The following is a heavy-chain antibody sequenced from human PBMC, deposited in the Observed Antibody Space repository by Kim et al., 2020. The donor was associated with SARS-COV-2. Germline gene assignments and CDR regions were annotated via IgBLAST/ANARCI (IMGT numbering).Heavy chain of an antibody. J-gene: IGHJ3*02. CDR3: ARMGSSGWFESAFDI. V-gene: IGHV4-59*01. Sequence: PSLKSRVTISVDTSKNQFSLKLTSVTAADTAVYYCARMGSSGWFESAFDIWGQGTMVTVSS. D-gene: IGHD6-19*01.